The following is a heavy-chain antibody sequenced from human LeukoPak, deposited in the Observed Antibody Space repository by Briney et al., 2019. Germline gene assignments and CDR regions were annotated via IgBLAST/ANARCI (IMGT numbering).Heavy chain of an antibody. V-gene: IGHV4-30-4*07. D-gene: IGHD7-27*01. CDR1: GGSISGGGYS. CDR2: IYYSGST. J-gene: IGHJ2*01. CDR3: ARGQNWGKYSYFDL. Sequence: SETLSLTCAVSGGSISGGGYSWSWIRQPPGKGLEWIGYIYYSGSTYYNPSLKSRVTISVDTSKNQFSLKLSSVTAADTAVYYCARGQNWGKYSYFDLWGRGTLVTVSS.